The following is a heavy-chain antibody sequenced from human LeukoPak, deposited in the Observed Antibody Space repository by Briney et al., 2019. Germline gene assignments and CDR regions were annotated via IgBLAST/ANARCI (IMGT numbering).Heavy chain of an antibody. CDR1: GFTFSSYG. V-gene: IGHV3-30*18. J-gene: IGHJ4*02. D-gene: IGHD6-19*01. Sequence: GGSLRLSCAASGFTFSSYGMHWVRQAPGKGLEWVAVISYDGSNKYYADSVKGRFTISRDNSKNTLYLQMNSLRAEDTAVCYCAKDAARMYSSGWYYFDYWGQGTLVTVSS. CDR3: AKDAARMYSSGWYYFDY. CDR2: ISYDGSNK.